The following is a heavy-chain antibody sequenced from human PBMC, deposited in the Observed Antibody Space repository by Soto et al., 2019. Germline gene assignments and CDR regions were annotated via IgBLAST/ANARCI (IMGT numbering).Heavy chain of an antibody. CDR2: IYYSGST. J-gene: IGHJ5*02. Sequence: SETLSLTCTVSGGSISGYYWSWIRQPPGKGLEWIGYIYYSGSTNYNPSLKSRVTISVDTSKNQFSLKLSSVTAADTAVYYCARAGGYSGYDYWFDPWGQGTLVTVSS. D-gene: IGHD5-12*01. V-gene: IGHV4-59*01. CDR1: GGSISGYY. CDR3: ARAGGYSGYDYWFDP.